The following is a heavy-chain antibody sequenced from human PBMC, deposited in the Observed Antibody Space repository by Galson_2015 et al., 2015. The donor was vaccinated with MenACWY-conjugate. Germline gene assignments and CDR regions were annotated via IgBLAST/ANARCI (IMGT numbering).Heavy chain of an antibody. D-gene: IGHD3-10*01. CDR2: INVSGGST. V-gene: IGHV3-23*01. CDR3: ARHMGPSANSYWYGVDY. Sequence: SLRLSCAGSGFAFSSYAMTWVRQAPGKGLKWVSTINVSGGSTHYADFVRGRVTISRDNSRNTVYLQMNSLRVDDTAVYYCARHMGPSANSYWYGVDYWGRGTLVTVSS. CDR1: GFAFSSYA. J-gene: IGHJ4*02.